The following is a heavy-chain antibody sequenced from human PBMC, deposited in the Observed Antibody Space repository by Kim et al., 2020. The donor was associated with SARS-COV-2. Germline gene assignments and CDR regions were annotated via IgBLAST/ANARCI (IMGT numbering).Heavy chain of an antibody. J-gene: IGHJ4*02. V-gene: IGHV3-21*01. CDR2: ISSSSSYI. CDR1: GFTFSSYS. D-gene: IGHD6-13*01. CDR3: ARGPKTAWLAAAGKKRVHYFDY. Sequence: GGSLRLSCAASGFTFSSYSINWVRQAPGKGLEWVSSISSSSSYIYYADSVKGRFTISRDNAKNSLYLQMNSLRAEDTAVYYCARGPKTAWLAAAGKKRVHYFDYWGQGTLVTVSS.